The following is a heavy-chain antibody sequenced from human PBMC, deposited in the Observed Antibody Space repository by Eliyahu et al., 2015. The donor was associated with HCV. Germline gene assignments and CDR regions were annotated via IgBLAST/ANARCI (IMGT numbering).Heavy chain of an antibody. Sequence: EVQLVESGGGLVQPGGSLXLXXAASGFTLSNYWMSWVRQAPGKGLQWVADIKXDETEKYYVDSVKGRFTISRDNANKSLYLQMNSLGVEDTAVYYCARLEWLRXGSRGFDVWGQGTMVTVSS. CDR3: ARLEWLRXGSRGFDV. D-gene: IGHD5-12*01. CDR1: GFTLSNYW. J-gene: IGHJ3*01. V-gene: IGHV3-7*01. CDR2: IKXDETEK.